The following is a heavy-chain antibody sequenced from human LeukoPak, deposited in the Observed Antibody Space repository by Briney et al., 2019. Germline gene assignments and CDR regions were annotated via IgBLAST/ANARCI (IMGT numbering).Heavy chain of an antibody. D-gene: IGHD3-10*01. Sequence: GGSLRLSCAASGFTFSSYDMSWVRQAPGKGLEWVSFIGRSGGSTYYADSVKGRFTISRDNSKNTLYLQMNSLRAEDTAVYYCAFQVRGVIHWGQGTLVTVSS. V-gene: IGHV3-23*01. CDR3: AFQVRGVIH. CDR2: IGRSGGST. CDR1: GFTFSSYD. J-gene: IGHJ4*02.